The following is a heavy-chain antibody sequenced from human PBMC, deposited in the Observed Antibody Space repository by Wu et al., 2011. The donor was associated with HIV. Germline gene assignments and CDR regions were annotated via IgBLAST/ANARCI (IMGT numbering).Heavy chain of an antibody. CDR1: GYTFSDYY. V-gene: IGHV1-2*02. CDR3: ARGFPYHFDY. J-gene: IGHJ4*02. CDR2: INPNSGGP. D-gene: IGHD3-10*01. Sequence: QVQLVQSGAEVKKPGASVKVSCKASGYTFSDYYIHWVRLAPGQGLEWMGWINPNSGGPKYAQKFRGRVTMTRDTSTSTVYMELSSLRSEDTAVYYCARGFPYHFDYWGQRTLVTVSS.